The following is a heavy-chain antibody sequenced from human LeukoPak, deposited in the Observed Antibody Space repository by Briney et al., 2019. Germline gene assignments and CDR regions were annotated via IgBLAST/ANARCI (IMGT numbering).Heavy chain of an antibody. V-gene: IGHV4-39*07. CDR2: IYYSGST. CDR1: GGSISSSSYY. J-gene: IGHJ4*02. Sequence: PSETLSLTCTVSGGSISSSSYYWGWLRQPPGKGLEWIGSIYYSGSTYYNPSLKSRVTISVDTSKNQFSLKLSSVTAADTAVYYCARAMRYCSSTSCYMPKYYFDYWGQGTLVTISS. D-gene: IGHD2-2*02. CDR3: ARAMRYCSSTSCYMPKYYFDY.